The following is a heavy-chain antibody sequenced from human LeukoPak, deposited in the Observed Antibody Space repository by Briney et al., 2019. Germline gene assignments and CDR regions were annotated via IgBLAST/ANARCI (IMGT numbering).Heavy chain of an antibody. V-gene: IGHV3-30*02. CDR3: AKDRDVLMGSGFDY. J-gene: IGHJ4*02. CDR2: IRYDGSNK. Sequence: PGGSLRLSFAASGFTFSSYGMHWVRQAPGKGLEWVAFIRYDGSNKYYADSVKGRFTISRDNSKNTLYLQMNSLRAEDTAVYYCAKDRDVLMGSGFDYWGQGTLVTVSS. CDR1: GFTFSSYG. D-gene: IGHD2-8*01.